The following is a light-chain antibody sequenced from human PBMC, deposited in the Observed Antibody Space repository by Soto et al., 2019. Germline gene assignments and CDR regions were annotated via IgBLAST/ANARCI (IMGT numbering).Light chain of an antibody. V-gene: IGKV3-11*01. Sequence: EIVLTQSPATLSLSPGERATLSCRASQSVSSYLAWYQQKPGQAPRLLIYDASNRATGIPARFSGSGSGTDFTLTISSLEPVDFAVYYCQQRSNWPPGVSLTFGGGTKVEIK. J-gene: IGKJ4*01. CDR1: QSVSSY. CDR2: DAS. CDR3: QQRSNWPPGVSLT.